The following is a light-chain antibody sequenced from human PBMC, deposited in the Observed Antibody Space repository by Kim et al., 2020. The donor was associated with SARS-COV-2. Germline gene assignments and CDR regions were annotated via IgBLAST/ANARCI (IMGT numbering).Light chain of an antibody. CDR3: QQSGEG. CDR2: GAS. V-gene: IGKV3-20*01. Sequence: EIVLTQSPGTLSLSPGERATLSCRASHSIRSSYLAWYQQKPGQAPRLLIYGASGRATGIPDRFSGSGSGTGFTLTINRLEPEDFAVYYCQQSGEGFGQGTKVDIK. CDR1: HSIRSSY. J-gene: IGKJ1*01.